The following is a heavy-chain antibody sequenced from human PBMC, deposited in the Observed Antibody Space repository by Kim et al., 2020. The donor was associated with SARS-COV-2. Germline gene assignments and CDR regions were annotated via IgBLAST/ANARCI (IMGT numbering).Heavy chain of an antibody. D-gene: IGHD2-15*01. V-gene: IGHV4-39*01. Sequence: NPTLESRVSISVDTSNNQFSLKLSSVTAADTAVYYCARRACSGGSCYFDYWGQGTLVTVSS. J-gene: IGHJ4*02. CDR3: ARRACSGGSCYFDY.